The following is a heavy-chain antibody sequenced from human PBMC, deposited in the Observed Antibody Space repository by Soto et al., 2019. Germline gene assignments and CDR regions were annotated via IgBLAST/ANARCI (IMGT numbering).Heavy chain of an antibody. J-gene: IGHJ4*02. CDR1: GFTFSSYG. D-gene: IGHD4-17*01. Sequence: GGSLRLSCAASGFTFSSYGMHWVRQAPGKGLEWVAVISYDGSNKYYADSVKGRFTISRDNSKNTLYLQMNSLRAEDTAVYYCAKNGNDDYGGNSGLDYWGQGTLVTVS. V-gene: IGHV3-30*18. CDR3: AKNGNDDYGGNSGLDY. CDR2: ISYDGSNK.